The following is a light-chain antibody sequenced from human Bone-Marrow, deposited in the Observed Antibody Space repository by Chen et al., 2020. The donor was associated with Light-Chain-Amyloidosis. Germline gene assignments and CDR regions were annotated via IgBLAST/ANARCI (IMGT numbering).Light chain of an antibody. CDR2: RNN. Sequence: QSVLTQPPSASGTPGERVTISCSGASSNIGINYVYWSQPFPGAAPNLLIHRNNQRHSGVPDRFSASKSGTSAFLAISGLRSEYESDYYCAAWDGSLSGYVFGTGTKVIVL. V-gene: IGLV1-47*01. CDR3: AAWDGSLSGYV. J-gene: IGLJ1*01. CDR1: SSNIGINY.